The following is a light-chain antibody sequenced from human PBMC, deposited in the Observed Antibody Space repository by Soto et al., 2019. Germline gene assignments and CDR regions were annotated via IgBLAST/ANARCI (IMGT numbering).Light chain of an antibody. Sequence: EIVLTHSPATLSLSPGEIATLSCRASQSVSSYLAWYQQKPGQAPRLLIYDASNRATGIPARFSGSGSGTDFTRTISSLEPEDFAVYYCQQYNNWPRTFGQGTKVDIK. CDR1: QSVSSY. CDR2: DAS. V-gene: IGKV3-11*01. CDR3: QQYNNWPRT. J-gene: IGKJ1*01.